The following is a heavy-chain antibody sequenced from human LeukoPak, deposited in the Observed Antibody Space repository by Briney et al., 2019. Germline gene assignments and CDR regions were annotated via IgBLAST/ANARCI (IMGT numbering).Heavy chain of an antibody. Sequence: PGGSLRLSCAASGFTVSSNYMSWVRQAPGKGLEWVSVIYSGGSTYYADSVKGRFTISRDNSKNTLYLQMNSLRAEDTAVYYCARGDSSGWYPFLDYRGQGTLVTVSS. CDR2: IYSGGST. CDR1: GFTVSSNY. CDR3: ARGDSSGWYPFLDY. D-gene: IGHD6-19*01. V-gene: IGHV3-66*02. J-gene: IGHJ4*02.